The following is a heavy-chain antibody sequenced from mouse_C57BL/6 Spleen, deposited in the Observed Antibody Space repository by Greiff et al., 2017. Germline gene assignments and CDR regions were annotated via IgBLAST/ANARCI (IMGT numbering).Heavy chain of an antibody. V-gene: IGHV3-6*01. Sequence: EVKLQESGPGLVKPSQSLSLTCSVTGYSITSGYYWNWIRQFPGNKLELMGYISYDGLNNYNPSLKNRISFTRETTMNQFFLKLNSVTTKDTSKYSCAREGLLGYFDVWGTGTTVTGSS. CDR2: ISYDGLN. CDR3: AREGLLGYFDV. J-gene: IGHJ1*03. CDR1: GYSITSGYY. D-gene: IGHD2-3*01.